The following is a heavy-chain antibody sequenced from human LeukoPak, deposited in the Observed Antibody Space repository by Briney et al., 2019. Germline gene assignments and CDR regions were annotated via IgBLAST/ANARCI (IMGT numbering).Heavy chain of an antibody. Sequence: PSETLSLTCSVSGGSFSSYFWSWVRQPAGKGLEWIGRIYPSGNTNYNPSLKSRVTLSVDTSKTQFSLRLSSVTAADTAVYYCAKDQAPYYYDSSGYKGDAFDIWGQGTMVTVSS. D-gene: IGHD3-22*01. V-gene: IGHV4-4*07. CDR1: GGSFSSYF. CDR2: IYPSGNT. CDR3: AKDQAPYYYDSSGYKGDAFDI. J-gene: IGHJ3*02.